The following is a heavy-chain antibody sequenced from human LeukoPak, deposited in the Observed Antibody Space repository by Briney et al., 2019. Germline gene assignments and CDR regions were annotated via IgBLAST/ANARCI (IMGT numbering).Heavy chain of an antibody. Sequence: SETLSLTCTVSGGSISSAGYYWNWIRQHPTEGLEWIGHIYYTGRTTYNPSVKSRVTISVDTSKNQFSLKLSSVTAADTAVYYCARYYDSSGYYPNWFDPWGQGTLVTVSS. CDR1: GGSISSAGYY. CDR2: IYYTGRT. V-gene: IGHV4-31*03. J-gene: IGHJ5*02. D-gene: IGHD3-22*01. CDR3: ARYYDSSGYYPNWFDP.